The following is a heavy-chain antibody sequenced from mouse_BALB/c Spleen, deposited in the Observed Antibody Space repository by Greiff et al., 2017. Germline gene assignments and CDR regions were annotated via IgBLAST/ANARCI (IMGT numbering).Heavy chain of an antibody. V-gene: IGHV1-9*01. CDR3: ARGTSCYRYDEEDAMDY. Sequence: QVQLQQSGAELMKPGASVKISCKATGYTFSSYWIKWVKQRPGHGLEWIGEILPGSGSTNYNEKFKGKATFTADTSSNTACMQLSSLTSEDSAVYYCARGTSCYRYDEEDAMDYWGQGTSVTVSS. CDR1: GYTFSSYW. J-gene: IGHJ4*01. D-gene: IGHD2-14*01. CDR2: ILPGSGST.